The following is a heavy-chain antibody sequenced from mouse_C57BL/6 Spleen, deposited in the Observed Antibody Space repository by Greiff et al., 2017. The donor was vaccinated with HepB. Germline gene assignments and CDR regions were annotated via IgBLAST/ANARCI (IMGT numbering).Heavy chain of an antibody. CDR2: IYPGSGST. D-gene: IGHD2-2*01. CDR3: ARDENGYDYWYFDV. J-gene: IGHJ1*03. V-gene: IGHV1-55*01. Sequence: VQLQQPGAELVKPGASVKMSCKASGYTFTSYWITWVKQRPGQGLEWIGDIYPGSGSTNYNEKFKSKATLTVDTSSSTAYMQLSSLTSEDSAVYYCARDENGYDYWYFDVWGTGTTVTVSS. CDR1: GYTFTSYW.